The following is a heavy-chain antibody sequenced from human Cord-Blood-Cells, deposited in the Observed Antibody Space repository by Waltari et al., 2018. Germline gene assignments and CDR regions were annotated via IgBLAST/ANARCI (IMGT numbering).Heavy chain of an antibody. CDR1: GFTVSSHY. D-gene: IGHD1-26*01. V-gene: IGHV3-53*02. Sequence: EVQLVETGGGLIQPGGSLRLSCAASGFTVSSHYMCWVRQAPGKGLEWVSVIYSGGSTYYADSVKGRFTISRDNSKNTLYLQMNSLRAEDTAVYYCARERGSGSYLDYWGQGTLVTVSS. J-gene: IGHJ4*02. CDR2: IYSGGST. CDR3: ARERGSGSYLDY.